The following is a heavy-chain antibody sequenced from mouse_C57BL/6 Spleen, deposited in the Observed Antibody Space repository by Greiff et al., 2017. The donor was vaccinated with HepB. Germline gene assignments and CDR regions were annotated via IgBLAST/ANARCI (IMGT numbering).Heavy chain of an antibody. J-gene: IGHJ1*03. CDR1: GYTFTSYW. Sequence: VQLQQPGAELVKPGASVKMSCKASGYTFTSYWITWVKQRPGQGLEWIGDIYPGSGSTNYNEKFKSKATLTVDTSSSTAYMQRSSLTSEDAAVYYGARDDYDGVWYCDVWGTGTTVTVSS. V-gene: IGHV1-55*01. D-gene: IGHD2-4*01. CDR3: ARDDYDGVWYCDV. CDR2: IYPGSGST.